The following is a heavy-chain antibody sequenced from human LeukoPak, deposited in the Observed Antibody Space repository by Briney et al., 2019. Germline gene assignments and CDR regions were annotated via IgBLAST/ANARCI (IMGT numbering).Heavy chain of an antibody. D-gene: IGHD5-18*01. V-gene: IGHV3-20*04. CDR1: GFTFDDYG. CDR3: ARVGGLGYSYGLSFDFDY. CDR2: INWNGGST. Sequence: PGGSLRLSRAASGFTFDDYGMSWVRQAPGKGLEWVSGINWNGGSTGYADSVKGRFTISRDNAKNSLYLQMNSLRAEDTALYYCARVGGLGYSYGLSFDFDYWGQGTLVTASS. J-gene: IGHJ4*02.